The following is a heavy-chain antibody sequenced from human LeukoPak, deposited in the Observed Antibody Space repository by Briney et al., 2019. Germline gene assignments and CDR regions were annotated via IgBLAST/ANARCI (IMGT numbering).Heavy chain of an antibody. Sequence: SETLSLTCTVSGYSISSGYYWGWIRQPPGKGLEWIGSIYHSGSTYYNPSLKSRVTISVDTSKNQFSLKLNSVTAADTAVYYCASGGPSHIVVVTAIPNWFDPWGQGTLVTVSS. J-gene: IGHJ5*02. V-gene: IGHV4-38-2*02. CDR2: IYHSGST. CDR1: GYSISSGYY. CDR3: ASGGPSHIVVVTAIPNWFDP. D-gene: IGHD2-21*02.